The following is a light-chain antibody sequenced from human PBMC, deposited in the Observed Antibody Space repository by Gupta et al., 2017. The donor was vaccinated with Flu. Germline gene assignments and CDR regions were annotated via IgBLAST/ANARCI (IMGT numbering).Light chain of an antibody. Sequence: TSSDVGCYNYVSWYQQHPGKAPKLMIYEVSNRPSWISNRFSGAKSGNTASLTISRRQAENEADYYCTSYTSSSPVVFGGGTKLTVL. CDR2: EVS. J-gene: IGLJ2*01. CDR3: TSYTSSSPVV. V-gene: IGLV2-14*01. CDR1: SSDVGCYNY.